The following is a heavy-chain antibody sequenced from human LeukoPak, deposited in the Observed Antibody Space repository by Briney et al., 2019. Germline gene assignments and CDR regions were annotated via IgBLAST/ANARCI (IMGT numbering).Heavy chain of an antibody. CDR2: ISYDGSNK. CDR3: AKRYSSGWYYFDY. Sequence: GRSLRLSCAASGFTFSSYGMHWVRQAPGKGLEGVAVISYDGSNKYYADSVKGRFTISRDNSKNTLYLQMNSLRPEDTAVYYCAKRYSSGWYYFDYWGQGTLVTVSS. CDR1: GFTFSSYG. J-gene: IGHJ4*02. D-gene: IGHD6-19*01. V-gene: IGHV3-30*18.